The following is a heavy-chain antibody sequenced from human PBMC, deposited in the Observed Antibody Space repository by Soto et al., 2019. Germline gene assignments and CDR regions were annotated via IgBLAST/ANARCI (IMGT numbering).Heavy chain of an antibody. D-gene: IGHD2-15*01. V-gene: IGHV4-4*07. CDR3: ARERRSWCVAVGYYYCYGMDV. J-gene: IGHJ6*01. CDR2: IYSSGST. Sequence: PSETLSFTCTVSVGSISSYDWSWIRQPAGKGLEWIGRIYSSGSTNYNPSLKSRVTMSVDTSQKQFSLQLSSVTAADTAVYYCARERRSWCVAVGYYYCYGMDVWGQWTSVTVSS. CDR1: VGSISSYD.